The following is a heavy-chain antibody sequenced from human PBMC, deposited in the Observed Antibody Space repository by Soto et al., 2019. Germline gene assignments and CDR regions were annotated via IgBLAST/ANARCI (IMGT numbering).Heavy chain of an antibody. J-gene: IGHJ4*02. CDR1: GGSISSGGYY. V-gene: IGHV4-31*03. CDR3: ARDSRGQLWTRGLDY. CDR2: IYYSGST. Sequence: QVQLQESGPGLVKPSQTLSLTCTVSGGSISSGGYYWSWIRQHPGKGLEWIGYIYYSGSTDYNSSLRSRVTISVDTSKNQFSLKLSSVTAADTAVYYCARDSRGQLWTRGLDYWGQGTLVTVSS. D-gene: IGHD5-18*01.